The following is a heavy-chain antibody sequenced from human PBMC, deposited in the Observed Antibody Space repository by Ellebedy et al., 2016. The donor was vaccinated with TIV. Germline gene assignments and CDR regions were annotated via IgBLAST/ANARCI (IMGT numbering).Heavy chain of an antibody. J-gene: IGHJ3*02. CDR1: GGSISTHY. V-gene: IGHV4-59*11. D-gene: IGHD3-3*01. CDR2: IYAGGFT. Sequence: MPSETLSLTCTISGGSISTHYWSWIRQPPGKGLEWIGHIYAGGFTKYNPSLRSGVTMSVDTSKIQFSLTLSSVTAADTAVYYCARDHTYDDNGYDAFQTWGQGILVTVSS. CDR3: ARDHTYDDNGYDAFQT.